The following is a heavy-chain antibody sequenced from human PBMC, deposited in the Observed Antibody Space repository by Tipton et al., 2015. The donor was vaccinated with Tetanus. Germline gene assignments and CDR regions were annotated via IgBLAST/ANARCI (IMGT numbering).Heavy chain of an antibody. CDR2: IYPSGIT. D-gene: IGHD3-10*01. V-gene: IGHV4-4*07. J-gene: IGHJ4*02. CDR3: AGEFTY. Sequence: PGLVKPSETLSLTCTFSGGSISSHYWSWIRQPAGKGLEWIGRIYPSGITNYNPSLKSRVNMSVDTSKNQFSLKLTSVTAADTAIYYCAGEFTYWGQGTLVTVSS. CDR1: GGSISSHY.